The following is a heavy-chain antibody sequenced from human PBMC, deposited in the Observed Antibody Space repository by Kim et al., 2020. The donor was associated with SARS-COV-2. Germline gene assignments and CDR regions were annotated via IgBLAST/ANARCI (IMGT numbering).Heavy chain of an antibody. Sequence: ASVKVSCKVSGYTLTELSMHWVRQAPGKGLEWMGGFDPEDGETIYAQKFQGRVTMTEDTSTDTAYMELSSLRSEDTAVYYCATALGDYSNYGGSYYYYYGMDVWGQGTTVTVSS. V-gene: IGHV1-24*01. CDR3: ATALGDYSNYGGSYYYYYGMDV. CDR2: FDPEDGET. D-gene: IGHD4-4*01. J-gene: IGHJ6*02. CDR1: GYTLTELS.